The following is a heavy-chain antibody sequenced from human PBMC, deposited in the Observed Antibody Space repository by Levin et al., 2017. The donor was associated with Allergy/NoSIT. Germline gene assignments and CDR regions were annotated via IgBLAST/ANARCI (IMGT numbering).Heavy chain of an antibody. CDR2: IDHSGGT. CDR3: ARDKIITMVRGATNFDY. D-gene: IGHD3-10*01. V-gene: IGHV4-34*01. J-gene: IGHJ4*02. CDR1: GGSLSDHV. Sequence: HSQTLSLTCAVYGGSLSDHVWSWIRPSPGKGLEWIGEIDHSGGTHYNPSLKSRVTISLDRSKNQLSLKLSSVTAADTAVYYCARDKIITMVRGATNFDYWGQGTLVTVSS.